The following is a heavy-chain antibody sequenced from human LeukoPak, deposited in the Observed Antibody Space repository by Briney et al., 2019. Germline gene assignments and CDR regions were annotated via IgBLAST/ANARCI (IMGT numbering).Heavy chain of an antibody. D-gene: IGHD5-24*01. Sequence: SETLSLTCTVSGGSISSYYCSWIRQPPGKGLEWIGYIYYSGSTNYNPSLKSRVTISVDTSKNQFSLKLSSVTAADTVVYYCARARDGPYYYYGMDVWGKGTTVTVSS. CDR1: GGSISSYY. CDR2: IYYSGST. J-gene: IGHJ6*04. CDR3: ARARDGPYYYYGMDV. V-gene: IGHV4-59*01.